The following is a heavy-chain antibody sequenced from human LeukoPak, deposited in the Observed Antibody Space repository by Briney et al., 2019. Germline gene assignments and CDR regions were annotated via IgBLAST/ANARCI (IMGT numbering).Heavy chain of an antibody. CDR3: ARDDSGSTAVGVY. D-gene: IGHD1-26*01. J-gene: IGHJ4*02. CDR2: ISAYNSNT. CDR1: GSAFTICG. V-gene: IGHV1-18*01. Sequence: ASVNLSFTASGSAFTICGISWVRLRPGQGIGWMGWISAYNSNTNYAQKLQGRVTMTTDTSTSTAYMELRSLRSDDTAVYYCARDDSGSTAVGVYWGQGNLVTVSS.